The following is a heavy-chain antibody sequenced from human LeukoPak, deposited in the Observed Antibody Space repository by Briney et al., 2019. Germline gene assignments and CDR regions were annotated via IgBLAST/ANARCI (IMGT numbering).Heavy chain of an antibody. V-gene: IGHV1-18*01. D-gene: IGHD3-22*01. Sequence: ASVKVSCKASGYTFTSYGISWVRQAPGQGLEWMGWISAYNGNTNYAQKLQGRVTMTTDTSTSTAYMELRSLRSDGTAVYYCARDRTYDDYYDSSGYYNWFDPWGQGTLVTVSS. CDR3: ARDRTYDDYYDSSGYYNWFDP. CDR2: ISAYNGNT. CDR1: GYTFTSYG. J-gene: IGHJ5*02.